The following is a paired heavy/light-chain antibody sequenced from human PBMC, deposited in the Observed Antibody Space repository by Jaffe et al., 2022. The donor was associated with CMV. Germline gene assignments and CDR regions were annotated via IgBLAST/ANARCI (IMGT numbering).Heavy chain of an antibody. CDR1: GFTFNTYA. CDR2: IWGNGGGI. CDR3: TKDMQPDGYYDFDY. V-gene: IGHV3-23*01. Sequence: EVQLLESGGGLVQPGGSLRLSCAASGFTFNTYAMNWVRQAPGKGLEWVSVIWGNGGGISYADSVKGRFTISRDNSKSILYLQMNSLRAEDTALYYCTKDMQPDGYYDFDYWGQGTLVTVSS. D-gene: IGHD5-18*01. J-gene: IGHJ4*02.
Light chain of an antibody. J-gene: IGKJ5*01. CDR3: MQALQTPIT. Sequence: DIVMTQSPLSLPVTPGEPASISCRSSQSLLHSNRNNYLDWYLQKPGKSPQLLIYLGSNRASGVPDRFSGSGSGTDFTLKISRVEAEDVGVYYCMQALQTPITFGQGTRLEIK. CDR1: QSLLHSNRNNY. CDR2: LGS. V-gene: IGKV2-28*01.